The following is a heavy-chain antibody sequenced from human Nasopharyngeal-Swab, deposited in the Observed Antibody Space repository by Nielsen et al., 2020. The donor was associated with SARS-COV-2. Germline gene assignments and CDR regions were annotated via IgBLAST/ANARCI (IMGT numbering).Heavy chain of an antibody. V-gene: IGHV4-59*01. D-gene: IGHD5-24*01. CDR3: ARPRGDGYNFDAFDI. J-gene: IGHJ3*02. Sequence: GSLRLSCSVSGGSISSSYWSWIRQPPGKGLEWIGYIFYTGNTQYNPSLKSRVTISVDASKNQPSLILTSVTAADTAMYYCARPRGDGYNFDAFDIWGRGTMVTVSS. CDR1: GGSISSSY. CDR2: IFYTGNT.